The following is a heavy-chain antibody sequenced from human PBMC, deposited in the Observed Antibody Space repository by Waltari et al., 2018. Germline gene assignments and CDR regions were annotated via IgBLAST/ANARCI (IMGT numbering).Heavy chain of an antibody. V-gene: IGHV4-39*07. J-gene: IGHJ6*03. Sequence: QMQLQESGPGLVKPSETLSLTCTVSGASISSSSYYWGWIRQPPGKGLAWIGSIYYSGTTYYNPARNSGVTISVDTSKNQFSLKLTSVTAADTAVYYCARLSGSGGYYVYYVYYMDLWGKGTTVTVSS. D-gene: IGHD3-10*01. CDR1: GASISSSSYY. CDR3: ARLSGSGGYYVYYVYYMDL. CDR2: IYYSGTT.